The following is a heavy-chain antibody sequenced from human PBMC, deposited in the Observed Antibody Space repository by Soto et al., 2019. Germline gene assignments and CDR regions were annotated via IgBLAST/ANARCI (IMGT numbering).Heavy chain of an antibody. V-gene: IGHV3-33*01. CDR3: ARDRVGATVFDY. J-gene: IGHJ4*02. CDR1: GFTFSSYG. D-gene: IGHD1-26*01. CDR2: IWYDGSNK. Sequence: GGSLRLSCAASGFTFSSYGMHWVRQAPGKGLEWVAVIWYDGSNKYYADSVKGRFTISRDDSKNTLYLQMNSLRAEDTAVYYCARDRVGATVFDYWGQGTLVTVS.